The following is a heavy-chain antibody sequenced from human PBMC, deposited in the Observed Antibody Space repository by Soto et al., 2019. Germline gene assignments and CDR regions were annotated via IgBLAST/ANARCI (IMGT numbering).Heavy chain of an antibody. CDR2: ISYDGANK. D-gene: IGHD2-15*01. CDR3: ARAAWSIHYYFDF. V-gene: IGHV3-30*03. CDR1: GFSFGSYG. J-gene: IGHJ4*01. Sequence: GGSLRLSCATSGFSFGSYGMHWVRQAPGKWLEWVAVISYDGANKHFIDSVKGRFSISRDNSTNTVFMKVNRLRTEDTAIYHCARAAWSIHYYFDFWGRGTPVTVSS.